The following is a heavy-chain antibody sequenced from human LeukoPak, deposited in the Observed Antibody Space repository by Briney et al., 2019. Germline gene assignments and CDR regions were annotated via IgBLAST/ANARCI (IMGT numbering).Heavy chain of an antibody. CDR1: GGAISSSSYY. J-gene: IGHJ3*02. D-gene: IGHD1-1*01. CDR3: ARHGGTTGIDAFDI. V-gene: IGHV4-39*01. CDR2: IYYGGGT. Sequence: SETLSLTCTVSGGAISSSSYYCGWIRQPPGNWLEWVGSIYYGGGTYYNPSRKRRVTISVDTSKNQFFLTLSSVTAADTAVYYCARHGGTTGIDAFDIWGQGTMVTVSS.